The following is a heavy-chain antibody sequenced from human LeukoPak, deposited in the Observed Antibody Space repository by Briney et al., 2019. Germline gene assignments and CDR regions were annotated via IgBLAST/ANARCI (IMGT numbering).Heavy chain of an antibody. Sequence: GESLKISCKGSGFSFTNYWIGWVRQMPGKGLEWMGIIYPGDSDTRYSPSFQGHVTMSADKSISTAYLQWSSLKASDTALYYCARDYSDYIGAFDIWGQGTVVTVSS. D-gene: IGHD4-17*01. CDR3: ARDYSDYIGAFDI. CDR1: GFSFTNYW. CDR2: IYPGDSDT. V-gene: IGHV5-51*01. J-gene: IGHJ3*02.